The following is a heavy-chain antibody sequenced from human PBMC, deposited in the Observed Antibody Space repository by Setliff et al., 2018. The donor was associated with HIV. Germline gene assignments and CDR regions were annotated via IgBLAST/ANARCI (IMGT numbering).Heavy chain of an antibody. CDR1: GLTFSRYW. CDR2: IYSGGYST. V-gene: IGHV3-23*03. J-gene: IGHJ6*04. D-gene: IGHD3-10*01. Sequence: GGSLRLSCAASGLTFSRYWMSWVRQVPGKGLEWVSVIYSGGYSTYYADSVKGRFTISRDNAKNSLYLQMNSLRVEDTAVYYCVRTGLGLREVLSPGVWGTGTTVTVSS. CDR3: VRTGLGLREVLSPGV.